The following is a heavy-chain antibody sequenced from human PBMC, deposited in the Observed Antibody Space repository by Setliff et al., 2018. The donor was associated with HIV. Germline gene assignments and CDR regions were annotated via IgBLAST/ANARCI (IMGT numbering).Heavy chain of an antibody. CDR3: ARDLGAVAGYYFDY. CDR2: IYTSGST. V-gene: IGHV4-61*02. CDR1: GGSISSGSYY. J-gene: IGHJ4*02. Sequence: KASETLSLTCTVSGGSISSGSYYWSWIRQPAGKGLEWIGRIYTSGSTNYNPSLKSRVTISVDTSKNQFSLKLSSVTAADTAVYYCARDLGAVAGYYFDYWGQGTLVTVS. D-gene: IGHD6-19*01.